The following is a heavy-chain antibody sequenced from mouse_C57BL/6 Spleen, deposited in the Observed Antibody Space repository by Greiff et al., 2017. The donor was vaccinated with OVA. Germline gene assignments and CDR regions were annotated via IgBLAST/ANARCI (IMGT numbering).Heavy chain of an antibody. CDR3: ARHEDHYDYGGYYAMDY. V-gene: IGHV1-62-2*01. J-gene: IGHJ4*01. Sequence: QVQLQQSGAELVKPGASVKLSCKASGYTFTEYTIHWVKQRSGQGLEWIGWFYPGSGSIKYNEKFKDKATLTADKSSSTVYMELSRLTSEDSAVYFCARHEDHYDYGGYYAMDYWGQGTSVTVSS. CDR2: FYPGSGSI. CDR1: GYTFTEYT. D-gene: IGHD2-4*01.